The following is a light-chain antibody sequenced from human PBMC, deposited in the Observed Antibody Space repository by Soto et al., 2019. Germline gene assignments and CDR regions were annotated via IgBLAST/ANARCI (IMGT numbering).Light chain of an antibody. Sequence: DIQMTQSPSTLSPSVGDRVTITCRASQSISSWLAWYQQKPGKAPKLLIYKASFLEGGVPSRFSGSGSGTEFTLTISSLQPDDFATYFCQQTYTTPITFGQGTRLEIK. CDR1: QSISSW. V-gene: IGKV1-5*03. CDR2: KAS. J-gene: IGKJ5*01. CDR3: QQTYTTPIT.